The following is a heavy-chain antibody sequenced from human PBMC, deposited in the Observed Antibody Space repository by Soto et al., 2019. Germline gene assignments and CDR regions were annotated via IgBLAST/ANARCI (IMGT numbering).Heavy chain of an antibody. CDR1: GGSISSSSYY. CDR3: ARQEYSRGYFYPFDY. CDR2: IYHRGNT. J-gene: IGHJ4*02. D-gene: IGHD3-22*01. V-gene: IGHV4-39*01. Sequence: PSETLSLTCTVSGGSISSSSYYWGWIRQPPGKGLEWIGHIYHRGNTYTNPSLKSRLTISVDTSKNQFSLKLTSVTAADTAVYYCARQEYSRGYFYPFDYWGQGTPVTVSS.